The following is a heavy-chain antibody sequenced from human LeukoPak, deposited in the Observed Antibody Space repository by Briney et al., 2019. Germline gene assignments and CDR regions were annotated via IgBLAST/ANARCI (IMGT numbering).Heavy chain of an antibody. CDR3: ARGHYYGSGLFNY. V-gene: IGHV4-30-4*01. CDR1: GGSISSGDYY. Sequence: SETLSLTCTVSGGSISSGDYYWSWIRQPPGKGLEWIGYIYYSGSTYYNPSLESRVTISVDTSKNQFSLKLSSVTAADTAVYYCARGHYYGSGLFNYWGQGTLVTVSS. CDR2: IYYSGST. J-gene: IGHJ4*02. D-gene: IGHD3-10*01.